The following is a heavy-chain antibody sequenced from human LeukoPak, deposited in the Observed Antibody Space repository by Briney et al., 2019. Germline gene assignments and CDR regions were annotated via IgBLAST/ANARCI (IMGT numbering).Heavy chain of an antibody. D-gene: IGHD2-2*01. J-gene: IGHJ6*02. CDR3: ARVRSCCSSTPYYYYYGMDV. CDR2: MNPNSGNT. V-gene: IGHV1-8*01. Sequence: ASVKVSCKASGCTFTSYDINWVRQATGQGLEWMGWMNPNSGNTGYAQKFQGRVTMTRNTSISTAYMELSSLRSEDTAVYYCARVRSCCSSTPYYYYYGMDVWGQGTTVTVSS. CDR1: GCTFTSYD.